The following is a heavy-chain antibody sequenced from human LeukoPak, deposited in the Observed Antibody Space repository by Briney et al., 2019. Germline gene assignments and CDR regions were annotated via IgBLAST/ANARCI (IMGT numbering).Heavy chain of an antibody. CDR2: IIPIFGTA. CDR1: GGTFSSYA. V-gene: IGHV1-69*05. Sequence: SVKVSCKASGGTFSSYAISWVRQAPGQGLEWMRGIIPIFGTANYAQKFQGRVTITTDESTSTAYMELSSLRSEDTAVYYCARGPYCSSTSCYSSPSRDYYYMDVWGKGTTVTVSS. CDR3: ARGPYCSSTSCYSSPSRDYYYMDV. D-gene: IGHD2-2*01. J-gene: IGHJ6*03.